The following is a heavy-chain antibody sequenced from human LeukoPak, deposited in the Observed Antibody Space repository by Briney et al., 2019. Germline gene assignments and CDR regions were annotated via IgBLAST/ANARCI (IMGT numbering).Heavy chain of an antibody. J-gene: IGHJ5*02. CDR1: GGSVSSASYY. V-gene: IGHV4-61*10. D-gene: IGHD5-24*01. CDR3: ARFTPQGYGWGGYNRFDP. CDR2: IYPSGTS. Sequence: SETLSLTCSVSGGSVSSASYYWSWIRQPAGKGLEWIGHIYPSGTSNYNPSLKSRVTISVDTSKNQFSLNLTSVTAADTAVYYCARFTPQGYGWGGYNRFDPWGQGTLVTVSS.